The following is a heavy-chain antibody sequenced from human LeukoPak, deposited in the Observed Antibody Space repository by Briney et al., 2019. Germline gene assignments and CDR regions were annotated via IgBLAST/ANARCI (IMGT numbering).Heavy chain of an antibody. D-gene: IGHD3-22*01. CDR1: GYTFTSYG. CDR3: ARDSGSGYYDY. V-gene: IGHV1-18*01. Sequence: ASVKVSCKASGYTFTSYGISWVRQAPGQGLEWMGWISAYNGNTNYAQKLQGRVTMTTDTSTSTADMDLSSLRSEDTAIYYCARDSGSGYYDYWGQGALVTVSS. J-gene: IGHJ4*02. CDR2: ISAYNGNT.